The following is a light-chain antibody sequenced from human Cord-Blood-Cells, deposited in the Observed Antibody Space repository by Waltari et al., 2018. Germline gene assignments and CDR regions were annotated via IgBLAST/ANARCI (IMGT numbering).Light chain of an antibody. CDR1: RSDVGASNY. V-gene: IGLV2-14*03. Sequence: QSALTQTASVSRSPGQSLPISCPATRSDVGASNYVSWYQQHPGKAPQLMIYDVSNRPSGVSNRFSGSKSGNTASLTISGLQAEDEADYYCSSYTSSSTRVFGGGTKLTVL. CDR3: SSYTSSSTRV. J-gene: IGLJ3*02. CDR2: DVS.